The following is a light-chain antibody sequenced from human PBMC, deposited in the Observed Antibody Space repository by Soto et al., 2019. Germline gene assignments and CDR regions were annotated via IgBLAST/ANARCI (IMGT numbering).Light chain of an antibody. CDR2: AAS. V-gene: IGKV1-9*01. CDR3: QQPARFPIT. CDR1: LDIRSY. J-gene: IGKJ4*01. Sequence: IQLTQKPSFLSSSVGDRAAITCRASLDIRSYLAWYQQKPGRAPKLLIYAASTLQSGVPSRFSGSGSGTEFTLTISSLQPEDFTSYCCQQPARFPITVGGGTK.